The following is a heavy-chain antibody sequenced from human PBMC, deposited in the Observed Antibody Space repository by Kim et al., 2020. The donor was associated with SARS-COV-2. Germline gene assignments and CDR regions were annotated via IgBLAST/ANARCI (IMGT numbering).Heavy chain of an antibody. CDR1: GGSISSSSYY. D-gene: IGHD2-15*01. CDR3: ARRYCSGGSCPRGFDP. J-gene: IGHJ5*02. CDR2: IYYSGST. Sequence: SETLSLTCTVSGGSISSSSYYWGWIRQPPGKGLEWIGSIYYSGSTYYNPSLKSRVTISVDTSKNQFSLKLSSVTAADTAVYYCARRYCSGGSCPRGFDPWGQGTLVTVSS. V-gene: IGHV4-39*01.